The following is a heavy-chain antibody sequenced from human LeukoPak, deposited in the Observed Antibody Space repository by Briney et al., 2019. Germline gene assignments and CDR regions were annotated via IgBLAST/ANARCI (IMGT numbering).Heavy chain of an antibody. V-gene: IGHV4-30-2*01. CDR2: IYHSGST. CDR3: ASDLGYCSSTSCYRARDY. CDR1: GGSISSGGYS. D-gene: IGHD2-2*02. J-gene: IGHJ4*02. Sequence: SQTLSLTCAVSGGSISSGGYSWNWIRQPPGKGLEWIGYIYHSGSTYYNPSLKSRVTISVDRSKNQFSLELSSVTAADTAVYYCASDLGYCSSTSCYRARDYWGQGTLVTVSS.